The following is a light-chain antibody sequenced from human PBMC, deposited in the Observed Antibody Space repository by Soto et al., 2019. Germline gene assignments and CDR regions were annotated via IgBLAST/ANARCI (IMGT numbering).Light chain of an antibody. CDR2: GAS. CDR3: QQYGSSSYT. Sequence: EIVLTQSPGTLSLSPGERATLSCRASQSVSSTYLAWYQQNPGQAPRLLIYGASSRATGIPDRFSGSGSGTDFTRTISRLEPEEVAVYFCQQYGSSSYTFGQGTKLEIK. V-gene: IGKV3-20*01. CDR1: QSVSSTY. J-gene: IGKJ2*01.